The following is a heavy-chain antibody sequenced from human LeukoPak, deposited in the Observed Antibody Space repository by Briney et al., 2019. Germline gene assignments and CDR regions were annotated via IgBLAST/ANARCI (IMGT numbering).Heavy chain of an antibody. J-gene: IGHJ3*02. Sequence: ASVKVSCKASGGTFSSYAINWVRQATGQGLEWMGWMNPNSGNTGYAQKFQGRVTITRNTSISTAYMELSSLRSEDTAVYYCARYLGYDYAFDIWGQGTMVTVSS. CDR2: MNPNSGNT. V-gene: IGHV1-8*03. CDR1: GGTFSSYA. D-gene: IGHD5-12*01. CDR3: ARYLGYDYAFDI.